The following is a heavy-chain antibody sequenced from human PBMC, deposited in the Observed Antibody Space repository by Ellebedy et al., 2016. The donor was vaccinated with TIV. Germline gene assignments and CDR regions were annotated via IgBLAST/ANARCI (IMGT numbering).Heavy chain of an antibody. CDR3: ARDALGSTVVVVAATQRANWFDP. Sequence: AASVKVSCKASGYTLTGYYMHWVRQAPGQGLEWMGWINPNSGGTNYAQKFQGRVTMTRDTSISTAYMELSRLRSDDTAVYYCARDALGSTVVVVAATQRANWFDPWGQGTLVTVSS. D-gene: IGHD2-15*01. J-gene: IGHJ5*02. CDR2: INPNSGGT. CDR1: GYTLTGYY. V-gene: IGHV1-2*02.